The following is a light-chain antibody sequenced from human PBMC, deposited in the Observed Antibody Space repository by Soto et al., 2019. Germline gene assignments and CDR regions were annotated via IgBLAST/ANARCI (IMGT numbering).Light chain of an antibody. CDR2: GNN. Sequence: QSVLTQPPSVSGAPGQGVTISCTGSSSNIGAGYAVHWYQQLPGTAPKLLIYGNNNRPSGVPDRFSGSKSGTSASLAITGLQAEDEADYYCQSYDSSLDDSGVFGGGTKLTVL. CDR1: SSNIGAGYA. V-gene: IGLV1-40*01. CDR3: QSYDSSLDDSGV. J-gene: IGLJ3*02.